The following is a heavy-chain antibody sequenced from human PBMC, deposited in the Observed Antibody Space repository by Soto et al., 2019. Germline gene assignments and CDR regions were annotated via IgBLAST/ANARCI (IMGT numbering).Heavy chain of an antibody. CDR2: IYHSGST. CDR1: GGSISSGGYS. Sequence: SETLSLTCAVSGGSISSGGYSWSWIRQPPGKGLEWIGYIYHSGSTYYNPSLKSRVTISVDRSKNQFSLKLSSVTAADTAVYYCARADTMIDYFDYWGPGTLVTVSS. D-gene: IGHD3-22*01. V-gene: IGHV4-30-2*01. J-gene: IGHJ4*02. CDR3: ARADTMIDYFDY.